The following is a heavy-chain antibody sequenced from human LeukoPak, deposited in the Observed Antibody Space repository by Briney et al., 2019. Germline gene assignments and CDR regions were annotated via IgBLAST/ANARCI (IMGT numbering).Heavy chain of an antibody. CDR1: GFTFSSFP. J-gene: IGHJ4*02. CDR2: ISGGGVST. CDR3: AKWARYCTNGVCYYFDY. D-gene: IGHD2-8*01. Sequence: HPGGSLRLSCAASGFTFSSFPMSWVRQAPGKGLEGVSVISGGGVSTYYADSVRGRFTISRDNSKNTLYLQMNSLRAEDTAVYYCAKWARYCTNGVCYYFDYWGQGTLVTVSS. V-gene: IGHV3-23*01.